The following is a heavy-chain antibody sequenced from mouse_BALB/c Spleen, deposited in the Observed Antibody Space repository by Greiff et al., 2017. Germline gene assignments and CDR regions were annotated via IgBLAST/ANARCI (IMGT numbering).Heavy chain of an antibody. D-gene: IGHD1-1*01. CDR2: INPSNGRT. Sequence: VQLQQPGAELVKPGASVKLSCKASGYTFTSYWMHWVKQRPGQGLEWIGEINPSNGRTNYNEKFKSKATLTVDKSSSTAYMQLSSLTSEDSAVYYCARWGYGSSYYFDYWGQGTTLTVSS. CDR3: ARWGYGSSYYFDY. J-gene: IGHJ2*01. CDR1: GYTFTSYW. V-gene: IGHV1S81*02.